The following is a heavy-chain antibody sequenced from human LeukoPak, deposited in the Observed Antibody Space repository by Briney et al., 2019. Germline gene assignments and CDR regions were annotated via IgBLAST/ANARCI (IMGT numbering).Heavy chain of an antibody. J-gene: IGHJ5*02. CDR1: GATLNIGHA. D-gene: IGHD5-12*01. CDR3: SPCGHAYDWFGP. V-gene: IGHV1-69*04. CDR2: MIPILGEV. Sequence: GASVKVSCKAFGATLNIGHAFIWARQAPGQGLQWMGRMIPILGEVNYAQNFQGRVSFTADRSTATMYMELKRLRLDDTAIYYCSPCGHAYDWFGPWGQGTLVTVSA.